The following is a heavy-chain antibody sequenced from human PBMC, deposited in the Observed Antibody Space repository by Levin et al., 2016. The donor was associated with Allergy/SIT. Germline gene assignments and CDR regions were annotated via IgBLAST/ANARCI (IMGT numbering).Heavy chain of an antibody. CDR2: INHSGST. CDR1: GGSFSGYY. J-gene: IGHJ4*02. Sequence: SETLSLTCAVYGGSFSGYYWSWIRQPPGKGLEWIGEINHSGSTNYNPSLKSRVTISVDTSKNQFSLKLSSVTAADTAVYYCARGPPYSSSWFDYWGQGTLVTVSS. CDR3: ARGPPYSSSWFDY. V-gene: IGHV4-34*01. D-gene: IGHD6-13*01.